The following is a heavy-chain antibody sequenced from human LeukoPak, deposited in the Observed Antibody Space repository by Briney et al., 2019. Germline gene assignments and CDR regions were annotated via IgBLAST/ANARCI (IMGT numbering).Heavy chain of an antibody. J-gene: IGHJ5*02. Sequence: GSLRLSCAASGFTFSSYGMHWVRQAPGKGLEWVAVIWYDGSNKYYADSVKGRFTITRDNSKNTLYLQMNSLRAADTAVYYCARDYAGENWFDPWGQGTLVTVSS. V-gene: IGHV3-33*01. CDR2: IWYDGSNK. D-gene: IGHD3-16*01. CDR1: GFTFSSYG. CDR3: ARDYAGENWFDP.